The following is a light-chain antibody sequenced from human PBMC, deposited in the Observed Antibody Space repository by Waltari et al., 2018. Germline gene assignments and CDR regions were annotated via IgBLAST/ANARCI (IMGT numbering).Light chain of an antibody. Sequence: EIVMTQSPDTLSASPGERVTLSCRASQSVVNDLAWYQQRPGHAPRLLLNGVSRRATGVAARFSGSGSGTEFSLTISSLQSEDFAVYYCLQYNNWPPWTFGQGTKVEIK. CDR3: LQYNNWPPWT. CDR2: GVS. J-gene: IGKJ1*01. CDR1: QSVVND. V-gene: IGKV3-15*01.